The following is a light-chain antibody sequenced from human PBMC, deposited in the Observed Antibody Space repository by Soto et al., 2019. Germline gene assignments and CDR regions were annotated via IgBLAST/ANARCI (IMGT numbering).Light chain of an antibody. Sequence: VLTQSPGTLSLSPGERASLSCRASQSVSSNLAWYQQKPGQAPRLLIYGASTRATGIPARFSGSGSGTEFTLTISSLQSEDFAVYYCQQYNNWWTFGQGTKVDIK. CDR3: QQYNNWWT. J-gene: IGKJ1*01. CDR2: GAS. CDR1: QSVSSN. V-gene: IGKV3-15*01.